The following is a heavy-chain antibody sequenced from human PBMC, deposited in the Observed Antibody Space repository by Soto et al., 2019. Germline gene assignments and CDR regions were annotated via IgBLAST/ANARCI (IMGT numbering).Heavy chain of an antibody. V-gene: IGHV3-74*01. CDR1: TIRRCA. D-gene: IGHD1-26*01. J-gene: IGHJ4*02. CDR3: ARDLRGSPHY. CDR2: INPDGSTT. Sequence: TIRRCAMNCVRQAPGKGLVWVSLINPDGSTTTYADSVKGRFTISRDNAKNTVYLQMNSLRADDTAVYYCARDLRGSPHYWGQGTLVTVSS.